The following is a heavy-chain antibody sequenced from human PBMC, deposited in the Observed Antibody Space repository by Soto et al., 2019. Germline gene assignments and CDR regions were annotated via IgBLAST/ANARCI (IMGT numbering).Heavy chain of an antibody. D-gene: IGHD3-16*01. Sequence: SETLSLTCAVSGGSISSGGYSWSWIRQPPGRGLEWIGYIYHSGSTYYNPSLKSRVTISVDRSKNQFSLKLSSVTAADTAVYYCASSLKKGVYYFDYWGQGTLVTVSS. J-gene: IGHJ4*02. CDR2: IYHSGST. V-gene: IGHV4-30-2*01. CDR1: GGSISSGGYS. CDR3: ASSLKKGVYYFDY.